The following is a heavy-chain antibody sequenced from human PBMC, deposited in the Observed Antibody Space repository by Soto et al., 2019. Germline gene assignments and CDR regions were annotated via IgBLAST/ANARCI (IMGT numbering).Heavy chain of an antibody. D-gene: IGHD3-22*01. Sequence: EVQLVESGGGLVQPGGSLRLSCTASGFTITSYWMSWVRQAPGKGLEWVATIKQDGSEEHYVDSVKGRFTIFRDNAKNSLYLQMYSLRAEDTALYSCARGRGYATCPYYMEVWGKGTTVTVSS. J-gene: IGHJ6*03. CDR3: ARGRGYATCPYYMEV. CDR2: IKQDGSEE. CDR1: GFTITSYW. V-gene: IGHV3-7*01.